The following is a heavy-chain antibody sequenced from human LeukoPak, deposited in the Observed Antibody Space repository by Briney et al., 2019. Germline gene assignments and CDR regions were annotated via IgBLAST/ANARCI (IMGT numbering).Heavy chain of an antibody. CDR3: ARDSYAFDI. Sequence: GGSLRLSCAASGFTFSSYGMHWVRQAPGKGLEWVAVIWYDGSNKYYADSVKGRFAISRDNSKNTLYLQMNSLRAEDTAVYYCARDSYAFDIWGQGTMVTVSS. CDR1: GFTFSSYG. CDR2: IWYDGSNK. V-gene: IGHV3-33*01. J-gene: IGHJ3*02.